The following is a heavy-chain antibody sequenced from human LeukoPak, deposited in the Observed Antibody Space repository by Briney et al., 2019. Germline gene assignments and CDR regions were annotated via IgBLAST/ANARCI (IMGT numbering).Heavy chain of an antibody. Sequence: GGSLRLSCAASGFTVSSNYMSWVRQAPGKGLEWVSVIYSGGSTSYADSVKGRFTISRDNSKNTLYLQMNSLRAEDTAVYYCARSGGYSGYDLDFDYWGQGTLVTVSS. CDR2: IYSGGST. D-gene: IGHD5-12*01. CDR3: ARSGGYSGYDLDFDY. CDR1: GFTVSSNY. V-gene: IGHV3-53*01. J-gene: IGHJ4*02.